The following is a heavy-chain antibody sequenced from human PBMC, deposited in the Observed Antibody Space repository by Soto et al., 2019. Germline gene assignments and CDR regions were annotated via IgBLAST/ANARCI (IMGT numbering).Heavy chain of an antibody. Sequence: ASVKVSCKASGYTFTSYYMHWVRQAPGQGLEWMGIINPSGGSTSYAQKFQGRVTMTRDTSTRTVYMELSSLRSEDTAVYYCARANEYYDFWSAPPSYYYGMDVWGQGTTVTVSS. V-gene: IGHV1-46*01. CDR1: GYTFTSYY. J-gene: IGHJ6*02. CDR2: INPSGGST. CDR3: ARANEYYDFWSAPPSYYYGMDV. D-gene: IGHD3-3*01.